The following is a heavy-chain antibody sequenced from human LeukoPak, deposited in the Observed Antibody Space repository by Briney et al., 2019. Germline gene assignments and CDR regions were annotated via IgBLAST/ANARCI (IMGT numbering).Heavy chain of an antibody. CDR2: VDPEDGET. D-gene: IGHD1-26*01. CDR3: ATGGGPVGATKDY. V-gene: IGHV1-69-2*01. CDR1: GYTFTDYY. Sequence: GASVKVSCKASGYTFTDYYMHWVQQAPGKGLEWMGRVDPEDGETIYAEKFQGRVTITADTSTDTAYMELSSLRSEDTAVYYCATGGGPVGATKDYWGQGTLVTVSS. J-gene: IGHJ4*02.